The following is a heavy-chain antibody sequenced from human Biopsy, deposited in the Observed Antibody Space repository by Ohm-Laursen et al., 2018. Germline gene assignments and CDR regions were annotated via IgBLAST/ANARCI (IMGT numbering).Heavy chain of an antibody. J-gene: IGHJ4*02. Sequence: GSSVKVSCNASGYTFTSYGMSWVRQAPGQGFEWMGRISGYNGNTNYAQKFQGRITMTIDAATSTGYMDLRSLKSDDTAVYYCARIAAAGWDDYWGQGTLVTVSS. CDR3: ARIAAAGWDDY. CDR1: GYTFTSYG. D-gene: IGHD6-25*01. CDR2: ISGYNGNT. V-gene: IGHV1-18*01.